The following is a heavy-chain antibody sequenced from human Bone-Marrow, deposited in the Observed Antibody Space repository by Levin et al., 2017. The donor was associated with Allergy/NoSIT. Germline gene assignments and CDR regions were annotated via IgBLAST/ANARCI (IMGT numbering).Heavy chain of an antibody. CDR1: GFTFSTYA. V-gene: IGHV3-23*01. D-gene: IGHD6-19*01. J-gene: IGHJ4*02. CDR3: AKGMELWDIIAVGPPFDY. Sequence: RASVKVSCTASGFTFSTYAMSWVRQAPGKGLEWVSSISGGGGRTDYADSVKGRFTISRDNSKNTLYLQMNSLRVKDTAVYYCAKGMELWDIIAVGPPFDYWGQGTLVTVSS. CDR2: ISGGGGRT.